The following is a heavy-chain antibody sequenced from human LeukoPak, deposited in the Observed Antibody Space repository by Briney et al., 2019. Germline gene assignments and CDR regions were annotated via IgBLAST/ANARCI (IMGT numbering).Heavy chain of an antibody. CDR3: AREGGPYRPLDY. CDR1: GGSITQTNY. Sequence: SGTLSLTCDVSGGSITQTNYWTWVRRPPGKGLEWIGEANLQGSTNYNPSLMRRVAISVDTSANHVSLQLTSVTAADTAVYYCAREGGPYRPLDYSGQGTLVTVSS. J-gene: IGHJ4*02. CDR2: ANLQGST. V-gene: IGHV4-4*02.